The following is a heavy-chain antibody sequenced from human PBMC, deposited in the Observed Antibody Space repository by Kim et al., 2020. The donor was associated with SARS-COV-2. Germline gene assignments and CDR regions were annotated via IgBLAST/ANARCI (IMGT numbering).Heavy chain of an antibody. J-gene: IGHJ4*01. CDR1: GFTFSSYE. CDR3: SRGPDCRPFDY. V-gene: IGHV3-48*03. D-gene: IGHD2-21*02. CDR2: IIGSGDAI. Sequence: GGSLRLSCAASGFTFSSYEMNWVRQAPGKGLEWVAYIIGSGDAIYYADSVKGRFTISRDNDKNSLYLQMNSLRAEDTAVYYCSRGPDCRPFDYWGHGTLVTVSS.